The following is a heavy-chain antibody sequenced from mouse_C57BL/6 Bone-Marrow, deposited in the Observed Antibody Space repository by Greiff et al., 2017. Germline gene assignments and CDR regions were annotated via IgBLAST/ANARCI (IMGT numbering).Heavy chain of an antibody. CDR1: GYTFTSYW. V-gene: IGHV1-55*01. D-gene: IGHD1-1*01. CDR2: IYPGSGST. Sequence: VQLQQPGAELVKPGASVKMSCKASGYTFTSYWITWVKQRPGQGLEWIGDIYPGSGSTNYNEKFKSKATLTVDTSSSTAYMQLSSLTSGDSAVYYGARGGATVVATYYAMDDWGQGTSVTVSS. CDR3: ARGGATVVATYYAMDD. J-gene: IGHJ4*01.